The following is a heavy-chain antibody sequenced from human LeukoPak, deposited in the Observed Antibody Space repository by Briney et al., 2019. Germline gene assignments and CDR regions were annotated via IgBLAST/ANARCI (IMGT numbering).Heavy chain of an antibody. V-gene: IGHV3-23*01. CDR1: GFTFSTYS. CDR3: AKDVVPDSGWDLDY. Sequence: PGGSLRLSCAASGFTFSTYSMTWAHQGPGKGLEWVSSIYPSGDSTFYADSVKGRFTISRDNSKNTLYLQMSSLRTEDTAIYYCAKDVVPDSGWDLDYWGQGTLVTVSS. CDR2: IYPSGDST. D-gene: IGHD6-19*01. J-gene: IGHJ4*02.